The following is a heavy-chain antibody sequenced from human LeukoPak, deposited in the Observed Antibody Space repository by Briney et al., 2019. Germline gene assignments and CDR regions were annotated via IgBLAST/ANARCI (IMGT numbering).Heavy chain of an antibody. J-gene: IGHJ6*03. Sequence: ASVKVSYKASGYTFSGYYMHWVRQAPGQGLEWMGWINPNSGGTNYAQKFQGRVTMTRDTSISTAYMELSRLRSDDTAVYYCARGDSSSENNYYYYYMDVWGKGTTVTVSS. D-gene: IGHD6-6*01. CDR2: INPNSGGT. CDR3: ARGDSSSENNYYYYYMDV. CDR1: GYTFSGYY. V-gene: IGHV1-2*02.